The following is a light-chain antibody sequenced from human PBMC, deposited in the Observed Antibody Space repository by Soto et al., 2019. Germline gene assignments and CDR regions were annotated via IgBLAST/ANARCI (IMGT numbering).Light chain of an antibody. CDR1: QSVGSN. CDR3: QQRSNGPLFT. J-gene: IGKJ3*01. Sequence: DIVLTQSPATLSLSPGERATLSCRASQSVGSNLAWYQQKPGQAPRLLIYDASNRATGIPARFSGTGSGTDFTLTISSLEPEDFAVYYCQQRSNGPLFTFGPGTTVDIK. CDR2: DAS. V-gene: IGKV3-11*01.